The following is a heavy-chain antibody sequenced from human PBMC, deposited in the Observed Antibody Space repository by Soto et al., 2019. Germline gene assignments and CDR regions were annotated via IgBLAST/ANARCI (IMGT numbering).Heavy chain of an antibody. CDR1: GGSISSSSYY. CDR2: IYYSGST. V-gene: IGHV4-39*01. J-gene: IGHJ4*02. CDR3: ARRLDFYGSGSYSYYFDY. D-gene: IGHD3-10*01. Sequence: SETLSLTCTVSGGSISSSSYYWGWIRQPPGKGLEWIGSIYYSGSTYYNPSLKSRVTISVDTSKNQFSLKLSSVTAADTAVYYCARRLDFYGSGSYSYYFDYWGQGTLVTVSS.